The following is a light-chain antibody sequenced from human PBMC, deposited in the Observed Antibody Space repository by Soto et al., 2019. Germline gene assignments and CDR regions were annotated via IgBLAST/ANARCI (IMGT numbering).Light chain of an antibody. CDR2: HAS. V-gene: IGKV1-5*01. CDR1: QSISNW. Sequence: IQLTQSPSTLPASVGDRVTLTCRASQSISNWLAWYQQKPGTAPKLLIYHASILETAVPSRFSGNGSGTEFNLTISSLQPGDFATYYCQQYNSYSFGQGSRLEIK. CDR3: QQYNSYS. J-gene: IGKJ1*01.